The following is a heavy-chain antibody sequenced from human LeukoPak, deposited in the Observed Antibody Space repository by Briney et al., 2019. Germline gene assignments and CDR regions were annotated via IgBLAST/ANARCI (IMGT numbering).Heavy chain of an antibody. Sequence: GGSLRLSCAASGFTFSSYSMNWVRQAPGKGLEWVSSISSSSSYIYYADSVKGRFTISRDNAKNSLYLQMNSLRAEDTAVYYCAKVGATSWSFAFDIWGQGTMVTVSS. CDR2: ISSSSSYI. V-gene: IGHV3-21*01. J-gene: IGHJ3*02. CDR3: AKVGATSWSFAFDI. D-gene: IGHD1-26*01. CDR1: GFTFSSYS.